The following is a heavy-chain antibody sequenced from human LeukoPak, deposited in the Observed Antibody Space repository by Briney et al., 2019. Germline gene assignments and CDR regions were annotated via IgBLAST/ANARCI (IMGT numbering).Heavy chain of an antibody. Sequence: GGSLRLSCAASGFTFSSYSMSWVRQAPGKGLEWVSAISGSGGSTYYADSVKGRFTISRDNSRNTLYVQMNSLTAEDTAVYYCAKDRHCSSISCYRGYFDYWGQGTLVTASS. CDR3: AKDRHCSSISCYRGYFDY. CDR2: ISGSGGST. D-gene: IGHD2-2*01. J-gene: IGHJ4*02. V-gene: IGHV3-23*01. CDR1: GFTFSSYS.